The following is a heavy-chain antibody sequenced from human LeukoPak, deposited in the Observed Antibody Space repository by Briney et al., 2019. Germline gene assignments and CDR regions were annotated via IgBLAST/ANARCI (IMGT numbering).Heavy chain of an antibody. D-gene: IGHD3-22*01. Sequence: GASVKVSCKASGYTFINYGISWVRQAPGQGLEWMGWISAYNGDTNYAQKLQGRVTMTTDTSTSTAYMELRSLRSDDTAVYYCAREIDHDFDYWGQGTLVTVSS. CDR3: AREIDHDFDY. V-gene: IGHV1-18*01. CDR1: GYTFINYG. CDR2: ISAYNGDT. J-gene: IGHJ4*02.